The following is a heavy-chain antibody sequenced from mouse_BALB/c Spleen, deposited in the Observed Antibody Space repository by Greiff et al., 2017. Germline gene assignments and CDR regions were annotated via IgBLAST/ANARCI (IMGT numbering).Heavy chain of an antibody. CDR3: ARDDGYYGAMDY. CDR1: GFSLTSYG. CDR2: IWAGGST. Sequence: VNVVESGPGLVAPSQSLSITCTVSGFSLTSYGVHWVRQPPGKGLEWLGVIWAGGSTNYNSALMSRLSISKDNSKSQVFLKMNSLQTDDTAMYYCARDDGYYGAMDYWGQGTSVTVSS. J-gene: IGHJ4*01. V-gene: IGHV2-9*02. D-gene: IGHD2-3*01.